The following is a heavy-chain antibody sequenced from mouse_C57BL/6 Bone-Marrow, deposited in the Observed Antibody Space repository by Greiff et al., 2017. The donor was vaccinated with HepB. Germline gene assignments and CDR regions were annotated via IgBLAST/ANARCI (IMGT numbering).Heavy chain of an antibody. D-gene: IGHD2-2*01. CDR3: ASYAVTTGYFDY. J-gene: IGHJ2*01. CDR1: GFTFTDYY. Sequence: EVMLVESGGGLVQPGGSLSLSCAASGFTFTDYYMSWVRQPPGKALEWLGFIRNKANGYTTEYSASVKGRFTISRDNSQSILYLQMNALRAEDSATHYCASYAVTTGYFDYWGQGTTLTVSS. CDR2: IRNKANGYTT. V-gene: IGHV7-3*01.